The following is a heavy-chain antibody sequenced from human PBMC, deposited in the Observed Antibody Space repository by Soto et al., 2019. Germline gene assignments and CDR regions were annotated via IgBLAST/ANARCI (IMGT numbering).Heavy chain of an antibody. D-gene: IGHD3-3*01. Sequence: SLKISCKGSGYSFTNYWIAWVRQMPGKGLEWMGVIYPRDSDTKYSPSFQGQVTISADKSISTAYLQWSSLKASDTAIYYCARQATYDFWSGYYVDPWGQGTLVTVSS. CDR3: ARQATYDFWSGYYVDP. J-gene: IGHJ5*02. CDR2: IYPRDSDT. V-gene: IGHV5-51*01. CDR1: GYSFTNYW.